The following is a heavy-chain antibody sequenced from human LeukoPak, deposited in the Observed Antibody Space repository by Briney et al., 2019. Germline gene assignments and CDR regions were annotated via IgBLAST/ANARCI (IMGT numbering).Heavy chain of an antibody. V-gene: IGHV4-34*01. Sequence: SETLSLTCAVYGGSFSGYYWSWIRQPPGKGLEWIGEINHSGSTNYNPSLKSRVTISVDTSKNQFSLKLSSVTAADTAVYYCARDELLWFGESNWGQGTLVTVSS. D-gene: IGHD3-10*01. CDR3: ARDELLWFGESN. CDR1: GGSFSGYY. CDR2: INHSGST. J-gene: IGHJ4*02.